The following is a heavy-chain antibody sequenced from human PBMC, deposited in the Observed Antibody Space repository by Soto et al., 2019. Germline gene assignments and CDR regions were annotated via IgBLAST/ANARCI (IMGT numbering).Heavy chain of an antibody. V-gene: IGHV3-21*01. CDR3: ARDLSSSSARYFEY. CDR2: ISSSSSYR. D-gene: IGHD6-6*01. CDR1: GFTFSSYS. Sequence: EVQLLESGGGLVKPGGSLRLSCAASGFTFSSYSMNWVRQAPGKGLEWVSSISSSSSYRYYAGSVEARFTFSGDNAKKSLYLQINSLRAEDTAVYYCARDLSSSSARYFEYWGQGTLVTVYS. J-gene: IGHJ4*02.